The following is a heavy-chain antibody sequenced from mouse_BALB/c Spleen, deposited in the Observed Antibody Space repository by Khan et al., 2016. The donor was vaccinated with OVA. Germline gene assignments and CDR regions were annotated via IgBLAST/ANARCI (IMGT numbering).Heavy chain of an antibody. Sequence: QVQLKQSGPGLVAPSQSLSITCTISGFSLTNYGVHWVRQPPGKGLEWLVLMWSDGSTNYNSALKSRLTISKDHSKSQVFLKMNSLQTNDTAMYFCARQPYYHYNVMDYWGQGTSVTVSS. CDR3: ARQPYYHYNVMDY. V-gene: IGHV2-6-1*01. CDR2: MWSDGST. D-gene: IGHD2-10*01. CDR1: GFSLTNYG. J-gene: IGHJ4*01.